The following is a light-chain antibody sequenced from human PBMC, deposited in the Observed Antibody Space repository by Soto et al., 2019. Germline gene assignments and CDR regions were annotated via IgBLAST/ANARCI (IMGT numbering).Light chain of an antibody. CDR1: QSVSSSF. V-gene: IGKV3-20*01. J-gene: IGKJ4*01. CDR2: GAT. Sequence: EIVLTQSPATLSLSPGERATLSCRASQSVSSSFLAWYQQKPDQAPSLLIYGATSTATGTPARFSGSGSGTDFTLTISRLEPDEVAVYYCQQYGSSPLTFGGGTKVEIK. CDR3: QQYGSSPLT.